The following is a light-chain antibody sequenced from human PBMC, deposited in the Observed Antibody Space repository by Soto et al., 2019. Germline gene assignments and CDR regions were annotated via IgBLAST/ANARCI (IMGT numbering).Light chain of an antibody. J-gene: IGLJ3*02. Sequence: QSVVTQPRSVSGSPGQSVTVSCTGTTGDVGAYNFVSWYQLHPGKAPKLMIYDATKRPSGVPDRFSASKSGNTASLTISGLQPEDEADYYCCSYAGSFTWVFGGGTKVTVL. CDR3: CSYAGSFTWV. CDR1: TGDVGAYNF. V-gene: IGLV2-11*01. CDR2: DAT.